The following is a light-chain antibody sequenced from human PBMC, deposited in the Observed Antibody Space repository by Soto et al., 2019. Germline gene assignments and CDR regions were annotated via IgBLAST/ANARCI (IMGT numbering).Light chain of an antibody. J-gene: IGLJ2*01. Sequence: SYELSQPPSVSVSPGQTDSITCSGDKLGSKYACWYQQKPGQSPVLVMYQDTKRPAGIPERFSGSNSGNTATLTISGTQAMDEADYYCQAWDSSTHVVFGRGTQLTVL. CDR3: QAWDSSTHVV. CDR1: KLGSKY. CDR2: QDT. V-gene: IGLV3-1*01.